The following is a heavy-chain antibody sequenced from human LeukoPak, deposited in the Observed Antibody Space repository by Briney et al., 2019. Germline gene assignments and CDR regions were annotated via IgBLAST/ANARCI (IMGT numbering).Heavy chain of an antibody. D-gene: IGHD2-2*02. V-gene: IGHV3-11*04. Sequence: GGSLRLSCAASGFTFSDYYMSWVRQAPGKGLEWVSYTSSSGSTIYYADSVKGRFTISRDNAKNSLYLQMNSLRAEDTAIYYCARDYSCSSTSCYTARSDAFDIWGQGTMVTVSS. CDR1: GFTFSDYY. CDR2: TSSSGSTI. CDR3: ARDYSCSSTSCYTARSDAFDI. J-gene: IGHJ3*02.